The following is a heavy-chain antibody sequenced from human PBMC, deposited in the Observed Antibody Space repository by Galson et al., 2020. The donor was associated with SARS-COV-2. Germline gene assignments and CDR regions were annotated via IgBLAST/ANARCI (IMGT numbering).Heavy chain of an antibody. CDR2: IKQSGST. CDR3: ARVRDTDYVWGSSYILFDY. CDR1: GGSFNHYY. V-gene: IGHV4-34*01. Sequence: SETLSLTCAVYGGSFNHYYWTWIRQPPGKGLEWIGEIKQSGSTNYNPSLKSRVTISLDTSKNQFSLKLRSVTAADTAIYYCARVRDTDYVWGSSYILFDYWGQGTLVTVSS. D-gene: IGHD3-16*01. J-gene: IGHJ4*02.